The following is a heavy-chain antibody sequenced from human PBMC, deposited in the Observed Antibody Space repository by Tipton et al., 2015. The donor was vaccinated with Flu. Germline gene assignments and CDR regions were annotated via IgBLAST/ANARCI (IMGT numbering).Heavy chain of an antibody. D-gene: IGHD3-22*01. CDR3: ARGEDYYDSSGLLMYAFDI. Sequence: TLSLTCTVSGDSISSGGYYWSWIRQHPGKGLEWIGYIYYSGSTYYNPSLKSRVTISVDTSKNQFSLKLSSVTAADTAVYYCARGEDYYDSSGLLMYAFDIWGQGTMVTVSS. V-gene: IGHV4-31*03. CDR1: GDSISSGGYY. J-gene: IGHJ3*02. CDR2: IYYSGST.